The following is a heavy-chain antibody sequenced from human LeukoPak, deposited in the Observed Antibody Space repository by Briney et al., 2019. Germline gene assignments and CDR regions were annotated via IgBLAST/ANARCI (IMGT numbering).Heavy chain of an antibody. CDR3: ARASGLGIADAFDI. CDR2: ISSSSSTI. Sequence: GGSLRLSCAASGFTFSSYSMNWVRQAPGKGLEWVSYISSSSSTIYYADSVKGRFTISRDNAKNSLYLQMNSLRAEDTAVYYCARASGLGIADAFDIWGQGTMVTVSS. J-gene: IGHJ3*02. V-gene: IGHV3-48*01. CDR1: GFTFSSYS. D-gene: IGHD7-27*01.